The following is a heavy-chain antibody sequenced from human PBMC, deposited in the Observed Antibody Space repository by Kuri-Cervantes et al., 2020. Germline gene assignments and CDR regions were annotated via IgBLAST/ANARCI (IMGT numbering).Heavy chain of an antibody. V-gene: IGHV3-23*01. CDR2: ISGSGGST. CDR1: GFTFSSYA. J-gene: IGHJ4*02. CDR3: AKDTKSYDFWSGGFDY. D-gene: IGHD3-3*01. Sequence: GGSLRVSCAACGFTFSSYAMSWVRQAPGKGLEWVSAISGSGGSTYYADSVKGRFTISRDNSKNTLYLQMNSLRAEDMALYYCAKDTKSYDFWSGGFDYWGQGTLVTVSS.